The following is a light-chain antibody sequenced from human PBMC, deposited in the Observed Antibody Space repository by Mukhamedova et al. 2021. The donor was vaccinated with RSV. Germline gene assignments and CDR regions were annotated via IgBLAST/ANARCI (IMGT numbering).Light chain of an antibody. J-gene: IGKJ2*01. CDR3: QHYYTFPFT. V-gene: IGKV1-NL1*01. Sequence: WYQRRVHGTGPKLLIYAAFRLESGVPSRFSGSGSGTDYTLTISSLQPEDFATYYCQHYYTFPFTFGQGTRLETK. CDR2: AAF.